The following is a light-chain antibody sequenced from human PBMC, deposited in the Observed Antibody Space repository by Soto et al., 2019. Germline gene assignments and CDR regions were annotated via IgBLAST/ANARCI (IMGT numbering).Light chain of an antibody. CDR2: EVS. CDR1: SSDVGGYNY. V-gene: IGLV2-8*01. CDR3: SSYAGSNYRGV. J-gene: IGLJ3*02. Sequence: QSALTQPPSASGSPGQSVTISCTGTSSDVGGYNYVSWYQQHPGKAPKLMIYEVSKRPSGVPDRFSGSKSGNTASLTVSGLPAEDEADYYCSSYAGSNYRGVFGGGTKLTVL.